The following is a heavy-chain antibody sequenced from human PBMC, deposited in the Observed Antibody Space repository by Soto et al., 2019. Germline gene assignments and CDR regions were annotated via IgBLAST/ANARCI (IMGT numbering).Heavy chain of an antibody. J-gene: IGHJ4*02. CDR2: ISFDGSVK. CDR3: ARETAILTQGIDY. V-gene: IGHV3-30*03. Sequence: ESGGGVVQPGRSLRLSCAASGFTFSDFSIHWVRQAPGKGLDWVAVISFDGSVKFYGDSVKGRFTISRDNSKNTMFLQMDSLRTEDTAVYYCARETAILTQGIDYWGQGTLVTVSS. CDR1: GFTFSDFS.